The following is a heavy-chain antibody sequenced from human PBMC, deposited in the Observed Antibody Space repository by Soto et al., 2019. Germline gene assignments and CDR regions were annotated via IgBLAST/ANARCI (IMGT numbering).Heavy chain of an antibody. J-gene: IGHJ3*02. CDR1: GYSFTSYW. CDR2: IYPGDSDT. Sequence: GESLKISCKGSGYSFTSYWIGWVRQMPGKGLEWMGIIYPGDSDTRYSPSFQGQVTISADKSISTAYLQWSSLKASDTAMYYCARRFPSYGGNIPDAFDIWGQGTMVTVSS. D-gene: IGHD4-17*01. CDR3: ARRFPSYGGNIPDAFDI. V-gene: IGHV5-51*01.